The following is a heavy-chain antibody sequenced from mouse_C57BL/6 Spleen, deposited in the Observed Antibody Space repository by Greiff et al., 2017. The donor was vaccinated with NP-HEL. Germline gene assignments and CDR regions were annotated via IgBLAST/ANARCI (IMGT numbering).Heavy chain of an antibody. CDR3: ASYGNFGDY. Sequence: QVQLQQSGAELVMPGASVKLSCKASGYTFTSYWMHWVKQRPGQGLEWIGEIDPSDSYTNYNQKFKGKSTLTVDKSSSTAYMQLSSLTSEDSAVYYCASYGNFGDYWGQGTSVTVSS. D-gene: IGHD2-1*01. CDR1: GYTFTSYW. CDR2: IDPSDSYT. J-gene: IGHJ4*01. V-gene: IGHV1-69*01.